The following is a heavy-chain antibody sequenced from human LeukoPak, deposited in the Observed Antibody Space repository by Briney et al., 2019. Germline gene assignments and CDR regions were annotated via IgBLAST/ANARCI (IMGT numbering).Heavy chain of an antibody. V-gene: IGHV1-46*01. CDR3: ARGDTAMAYYYYYMDV. CDR2: INPSGGST. D-gene: IGHD5-18*01. CDR1: GYTFTSYY. J-gene: IGHJ6*03. Sequence: GASVKVSCKASGYTFTSYYMHWVRQAPGQGLEWMGIINPSGGSTSYAQKFQGRVTMTRDTSTSTVYMELSSLRSEDTAVYYCARGDTAMAYYYYYMDVWGKGTTVTVSS.